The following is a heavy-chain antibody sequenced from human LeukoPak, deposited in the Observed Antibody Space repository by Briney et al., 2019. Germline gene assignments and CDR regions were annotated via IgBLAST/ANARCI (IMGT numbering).Heavy chain of an antibody. CDR1: GFAFSNAW. V-gene: IGHV3-15*01. D-gene: IGHD3-3*01. CDR2: IKSKSDGGTT. CDR3: TSRRITIYGVDIPYYYLYYMDV. Sequence: GGSLRLSCAASGFAFSNAWMSWFRQAPGKGLEWVGRIKSKSDGGTTDYPAPVKGRFTISRDESKNTLYLQLNSLKTEDTAVYYCTSRRITIYGVDIPYYYLYYMDVWGKGTTVTVSS. J-gene: IGHJ6*03.